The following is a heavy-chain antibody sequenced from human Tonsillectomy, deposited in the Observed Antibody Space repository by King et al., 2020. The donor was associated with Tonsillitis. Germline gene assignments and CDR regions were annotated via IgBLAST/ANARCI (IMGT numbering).Heavy chain of an antibody. Sequence: VQLVESGGGVVQPGGSLRLSCAASGFTFSSYGMHWVRQAPGKGLEWVAFIRYDGSKKYYPDSVKGRFTISRDNSKNTVYLQMNSLRAEDTAIYYCASLRLAHGRRGAGGIFANWGRGTLLTVSS. CDR1: GFTFSSYG. V-gene: IGHV3-30*02. D-gene: IGHD3-3*01. CDR2: IRYDGSKK. J-gene: IGHJ1*01. CDR3: ASLRLAHGRRGAGGIFAN.